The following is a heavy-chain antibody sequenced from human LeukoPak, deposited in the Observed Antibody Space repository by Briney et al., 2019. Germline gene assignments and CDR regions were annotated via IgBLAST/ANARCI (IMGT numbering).Heavy chain of an antibody. J-gene: IGHJ5*02. Sequence: ASVKVSCKASGYTFTGYYMHWVRQAPGQGLEWMGWINPNSGGTNYAQKFQGRVTMTRDTSISTAYMELSRLRSDDTAVYYCARDRVQDCSGGSCYSNWFDPWGQGTLVTVSS. CDR1: GYTFTGYY. CDR3: ARDRVQDCSGGSCYSNWFDP. D-gene: IGHD2-15*01. CDR2: INPNSGGT. V-gene: IGHV1-2*02.